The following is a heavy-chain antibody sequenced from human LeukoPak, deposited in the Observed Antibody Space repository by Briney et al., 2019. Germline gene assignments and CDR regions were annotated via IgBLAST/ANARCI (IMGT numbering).Heavy chain of an antibody. CDR1: GGSISSYY. CDR3: ARAPTTVTTEYFDY. Sequence: SETLSLTYTVSGGSISSYYWSWIRQPAGKGLEWIGRIYTTGSTNYNPSLKSRVTMSVDKSKNQFSLKLNSVTAADTAVYYCARAPTTVTTEYFDYWDQGTLVTVSS. D-gene: IGHD4-17*01. J-gene: IGHJ4*02. CDR2: IYTTGST. V-gene: IGHV4-4*07.